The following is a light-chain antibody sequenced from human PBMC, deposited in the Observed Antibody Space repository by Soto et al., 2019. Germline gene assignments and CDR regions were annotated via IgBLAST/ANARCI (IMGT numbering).Light chain of an antibody. CDR3: QQYGSSPLT. J-gene: IGKJ4*01. Sequence: ENVLTQSPGILSLSPGERATLSCGASQRVSSAFVAWYQRKPGQSPRLLIYHAANRATGVPDRFTGSGSGTNFTLTVTRLEPEDFGVYYCQQYGSSPLTFGGGTRVEIK. V-gene: IGKV3-20*01. CDR2: HAA. CDR1: QRVSSAF.